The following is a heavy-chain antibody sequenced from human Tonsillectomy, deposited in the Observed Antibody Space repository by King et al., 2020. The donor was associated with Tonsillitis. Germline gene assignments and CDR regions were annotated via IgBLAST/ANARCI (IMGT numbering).Heavy chain of an antibody. V-gene: IGHV1-8*02. D-gene: IGHD6-13*01. Sequence: QLVQSGAEVKKPGASVKVSCKASGYTFTTYDIIWVRQATGQGLEWMGWMNPNSGNTDYAQKFQGRVTMTRNTSISTAYMELSSLRSDDTAVYYCAGGRGSSSWYHYWGQGTLVTVSS. J-gene: IGHJ4*02. CDR2: MNPNSGNT. CDR3: AGGRGSSSWYHY. CDR1: GYTFTTYD.